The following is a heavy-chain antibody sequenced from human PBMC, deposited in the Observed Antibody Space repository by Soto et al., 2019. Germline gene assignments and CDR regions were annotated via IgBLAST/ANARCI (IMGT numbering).Heavy chain of an antibody. V-gene: IGHV4-39*01. CDR3: ARQDIVVVVAATWWSAP. J-gene: IGHJ5*02. D-gene: IGHD2-15*01. Sequence: PSETLSLTCTVSGGSISSSSYYWGWIRQPPGKGLEWIGSIYYSGSTYYNPSLKSRVTISVDTSKNQFSLKLSSVTAADTAVYYFARQDIVVVVAATWWSAPWGQGTLVTVSS. CDR1: GGSISSSSYY. CDR2: IYYSGST.